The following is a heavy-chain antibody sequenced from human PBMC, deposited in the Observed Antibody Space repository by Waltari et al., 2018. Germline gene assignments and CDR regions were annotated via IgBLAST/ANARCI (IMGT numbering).Heavy chain of an antibody. CDR2: IKPDGSEK. V-gene: IGHV3-7*01. CDR1: GLHFSNSW. CDR3: SKSLDV. Sequence: EVQMVESGGGLVQPGGSLRLSCAASGLHFSNSWMDWVRQAAGKGLEWIANIKPDGSEKNYVDSVKGRFTISRDNTKNSLYLQMNSLRAEDTAVYYCSKSLDVWGPGTSVTVSS. J-gene: IGHJ6*02.